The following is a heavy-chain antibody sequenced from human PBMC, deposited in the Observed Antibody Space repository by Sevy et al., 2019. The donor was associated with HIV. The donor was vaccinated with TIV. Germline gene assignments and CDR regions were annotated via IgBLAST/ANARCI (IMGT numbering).Heavy chain of an antibody. CDR2: FDPEDGET. V-gene: IGHV1-24*01. J-gene: IGHJ2*01. D-gene: IGHD6-19*01. CDR1: GYTLTELS. Sequence: ASVKVSCKVSGYTLTELSMHWVRQAPGKGLEWMGGFDPEDGETIYAQKFQGRVTMTEETSTDTAYMELSSLGSEDTAVYYCATVSSGWYVYFDLWGRGTLVTVSS. CDR3: ATVSSGWYVYFDL.